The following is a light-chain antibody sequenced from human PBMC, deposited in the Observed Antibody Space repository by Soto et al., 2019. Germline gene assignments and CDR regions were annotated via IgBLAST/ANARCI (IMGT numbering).Light chain of an antibody. Sequence: EMVLTQSPDTLSLSPGERATLSCRASQTVSSNFLAWYQQRPGQAPRLLIYGASNRAAGIPDRFSGSGSGTDFTLTISRLEPEDLAVYYCQQYGSSPETFGQGTKVEIK. CDR2: GAS. CDR3: QQYGSSPET. J-gene: IGKJ1*01. V-gene: IGKV3-20*01. CDR1: QTVSSNF.